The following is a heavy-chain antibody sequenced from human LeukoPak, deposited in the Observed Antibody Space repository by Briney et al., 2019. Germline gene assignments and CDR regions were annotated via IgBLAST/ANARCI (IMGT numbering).Heavy chain of an antibody. D-gene: IGHD3-9*01. CDR1: GGSISSYY. V-gene: IGHV4-4*09. J-gene: IGHJ4*02. CDR2: IYTSGST. CDR3: ARVYYDILTGYSIVDY. Sequence: PSETLSLTCTVSGGSISSYYWSWIRQPPGKGLEWIGYIYTSGSTNYNPSLKSRVTISVDTSKNQFSLKLSSVTAADTAVYYCARVYYDILTGYSIVDYWGQGTLVTVSS.